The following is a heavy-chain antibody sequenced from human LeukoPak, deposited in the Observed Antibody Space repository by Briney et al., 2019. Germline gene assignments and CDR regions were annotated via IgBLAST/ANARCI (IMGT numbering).Heavy chain of an antibody. V-gene: IGHV3-30*03. CDR3: VAVLPAALTGHYYGMDV. CDR2: ISYAGSEK. J-gene: IGHJ6*02. Sequence: PGGSLSLSCAASGFTLSTYGMHWVRQAPGKGLEWVAVISYAGSEKFHAESVKGRFTISRDNSKNTLYLEMNSLRAEDTAVYYCVAVLPAALTGHYYGMDVWGQGTTDTVSS. CDR1: GFTLSTYG. D-gene: IGHD2-2*01.